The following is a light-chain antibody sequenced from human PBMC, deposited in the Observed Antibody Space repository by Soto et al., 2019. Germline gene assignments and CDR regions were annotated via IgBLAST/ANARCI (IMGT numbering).Light chain of an antibody. CDR3: QQYNHWPRMLS. V-gene: IGKV3-15*01. J-gene: IGKJ4*01. CDR1: QSVSTY. Sequence: EIVLTQSPATLSLSPGERATLSCRASQSVSTYVTYLAWYQQRPGQAPRLLIYDTSTRATDVPARFSGSGSGTEFTLTIASLQSEDFAVYYCQQYNHWPRMLSFGGGTRVEL. CDR2: DTS.